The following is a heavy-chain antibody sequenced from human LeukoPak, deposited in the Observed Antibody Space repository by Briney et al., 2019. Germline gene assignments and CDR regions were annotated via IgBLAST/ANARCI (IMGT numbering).Heavy chain of an antibody. V-gene: IGHV1-46*01. CDR3: ARGGNYYYDSSGYNDAFDI. D-gene: IGHD3-22*01. Sequence: GALVKVSCKASGYRFTSYYMHWVRQAPGQGLEWMGIINPSDGSTSYAQRFQGRVTLTRDTSTSTVYMELSSLRSEDTAVYYCARGGNYYYDSSGYNDAFDIWGQGTMVTVSS. CDR1: GYRFTSYY. CDR2: INPSDGST. J-gene: IGHJ3*02.